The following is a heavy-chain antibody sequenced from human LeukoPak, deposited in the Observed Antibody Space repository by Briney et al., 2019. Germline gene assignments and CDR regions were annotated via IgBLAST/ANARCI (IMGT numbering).Heavy chain of an antibody. CDR2: ITAGGGAT. J-gene: IGHJ4*02. V-gene: IGHV3-23*01. CDR3: AKRSVRDYYYFDY. D-gene: IGHD3-10*01. Sequence: PGGTLRLSCAASAFTFSNYAMSWVRQAPGKGLEWVSTITAGGGATFLAESVKGRFTVSRDNSKNTLYLHMNTLRAEDTAVYFCAKRSVRDYYYFDYWGQGTLVTVSS. CDR1: AFTFSNYA.